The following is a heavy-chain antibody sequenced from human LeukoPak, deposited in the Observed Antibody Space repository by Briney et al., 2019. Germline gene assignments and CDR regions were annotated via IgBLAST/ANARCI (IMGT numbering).Heavy chain of an antibody. D-gene: IGHD6-13*01. V-gene: IGHV4-34*01. CDR3: ATQDSGYSSTKYYFDY. CDR1: GGSFSGYY. Sequence: KPSETLSLTCAVYGGSFSGYYWSWIRQPPGKGLEWIGEINHSGSTNYNPSLKSRVTISVDTSKNQFSLKLSSVTAADTAVYYCATQDSGYSSTKYYFDYWGQGTLVTVSS. J-gene: IGHJ4*02. CDR2: INHSGST.